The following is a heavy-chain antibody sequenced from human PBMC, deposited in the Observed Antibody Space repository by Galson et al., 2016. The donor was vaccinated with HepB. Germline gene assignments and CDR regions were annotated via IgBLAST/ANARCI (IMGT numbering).Heavy chain of an antibody. D-gene: IGHD1-26*01. V-gene: IGHV4-61*01. CDR3: GRDVGP. Sequence: EPLSLTCTASGGSVSRGSYYWGWIRQSPGKGLEWIGYMYYSGNTNYNPSLKSRVTISIDRSKNQFSLSLSSVTAADTAVYYCGRDVGPWGQGTLVTVSS. CDR2: MYYSGNT. J-gene: IGHJ5*02. CDR1: GGSVSRGSYY.